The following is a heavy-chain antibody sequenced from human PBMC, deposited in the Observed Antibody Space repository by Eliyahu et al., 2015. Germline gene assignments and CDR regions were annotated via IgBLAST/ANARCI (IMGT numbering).Heavy chain of an antibody. D-gene: IGHD2/OR15-2a*01. Sequence: EVQLVESGGGLVKPGXSLTLSCXASXFXXSNTWMSWVRQAPGKGLEWVGRIKSKSDTGAADYAAPVKGRFTISRDDSTNTLYLQMNSLKTGDTATYFCTKNKWTDVGGFDSWGQGTLVTVSS. CDR3: TKNKWTDVGGFDS. CDR2: IKSKSDTGAA. CDR1: XFXXSNTW. V-gene: IGHV3-15*01. J-gene: IGHJ4*02.